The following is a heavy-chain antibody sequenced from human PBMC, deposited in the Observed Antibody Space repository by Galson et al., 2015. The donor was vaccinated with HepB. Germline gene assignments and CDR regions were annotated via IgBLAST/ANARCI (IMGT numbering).Heavy chain of an antibody. CDR1: GFSFSNFG. J-gene: IGHJ1*01. D-gene: IGHD2-2*01. CDR2: ISYDGSHE. CDR3: AKQGYCSSTNCFLPY. V-gene: IGHV3-30*18. Sequence: SLRLSCAASGFSFSNFGIHWVRQAPGKGLEWVAVISYDGSHEYYADSVKGRFTISRDNSKNTLYLRMNSLRPEDTAMYYCAKQGYCSSTNCFLPYWGQGTLVTVSS.